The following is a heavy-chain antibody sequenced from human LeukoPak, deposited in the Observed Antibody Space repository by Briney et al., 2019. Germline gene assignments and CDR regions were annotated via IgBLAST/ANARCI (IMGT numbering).Heavy chain of an antibody. D-gene: IGHD3/OR15-3a*01. CDR2: ISWDRGST. J-gene: IGHJ4*02. Sequence: GGSLRLSCAASGFTLDDYAMPWVRQAPGKGLEWVSLISWDRGSTYYAYSVKGRFTISRDNSKNSLYLQMNSLRADHTALYYCAKAGLPSSPLDYWGQGTLVTVSS. CDR1: GFTLDDYA. CDR3: AKAGLPSSPLDY. V-gene: IGHV3-43D*03.